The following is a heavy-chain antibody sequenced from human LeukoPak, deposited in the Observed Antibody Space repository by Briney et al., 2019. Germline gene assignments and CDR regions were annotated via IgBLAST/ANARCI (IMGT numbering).Heavy chain of an antibody. D-gene: IGHD5-12*01. CDR1: GFTFSTNA. V-gene: IGHV3-23*01. CDR3: AKCGNSGCHLIDY. Sequence: GGSLRLSCAASGFTFSTNAMSWVRQAPGKGLEWVSAINGRTGSTYYSDSVEGRFTISRDNSKSTLYLQMDSLRAEDTAVYYCAKCGNSGCHLIDYWGQGTLVTVSS. CDR2: INGRTGST. J-gene: IGHJ4*02.